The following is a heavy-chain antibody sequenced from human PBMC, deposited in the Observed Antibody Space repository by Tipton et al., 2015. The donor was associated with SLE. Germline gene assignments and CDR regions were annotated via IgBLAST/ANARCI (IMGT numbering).Heavy chain of an antibody. CDR2: IYTSGST. CDR3: ARSAIFGVIMGGYFDY. V-gene: IGHV4-39*07. J-gene: IGHJ4*02. D-gene: IGHD3-3*01. CDR1: GGSISSSSYY. Sequence: LRLSCTVSGGSISSSSYYWGWIRQPPGKGLEWIGRIYTSGSTNYHPSLKSRVTMSVDTSKNQFSLKLSSVTAADTAVYYCARSAIFGVIMGGYFDYWGQGTLVTVSS.